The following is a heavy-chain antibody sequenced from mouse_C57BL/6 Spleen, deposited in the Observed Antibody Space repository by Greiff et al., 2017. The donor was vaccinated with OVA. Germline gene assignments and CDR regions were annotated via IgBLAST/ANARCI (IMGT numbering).Heavy chain of an antibody. J-gene: IGHJ4*01. D-gene: IGHD3-2*02. Sequence: EVQVVESGGGLVQPGGSLSLSCAASGFTFTDYYMSWVRQPPGKALEWLGFIRNKANGYTTEYSASVKGRFTISRDNSQRILYLQMNALRAEDSATYYSARSYQDAMDYWGQGTSVTVSS. CDR2: IRNKANGYTT. CDR1: GFTFTDYY. CDR3: ARSYQDAMDY. V-gene: IGHV7-3*01.